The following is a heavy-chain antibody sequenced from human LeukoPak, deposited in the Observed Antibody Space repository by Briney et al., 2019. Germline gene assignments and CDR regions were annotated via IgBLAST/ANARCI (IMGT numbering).Heavy chain of an antibody. V-gene: IGHV3-23*01. CDR3: ARGWYGPDS. CDR1: GFTFSSYA. D-gene: IGHD2-15*01. J-gene: IGHJ5*01. CDR2: ISGSGGRT. Sequence: GGSLRLSCAASGFTFSSYAMTGVRQAPGKGLEWVSGISGSGGRTYYADAVKGRFTISRDNAKNTLYLQMNSLRVEDTAVYSCARGWYGPDSCGQGTLVTVSS.